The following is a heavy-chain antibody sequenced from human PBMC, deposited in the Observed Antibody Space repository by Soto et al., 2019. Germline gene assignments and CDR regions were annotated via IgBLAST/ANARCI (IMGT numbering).Heavy chain of an antibody. D-gene: IGHD6-6*01. CDR3: ARHRIWSSSSGPFGMDV. CDR2: TFYSGNT. V-gene: IGHV4-39*01. J-gene: IGHJ6*02. Sequence: PSETLSLTCTVSGASMTKNNHYWAWIRQPPGKGLEWIATTFYSGNTYYNPSLKSRVTVSVDTSNNQFSLELSSVTAADSAVYFCARHRIWSSSSGPFGMDVWGQGTTVTVSS. CDR1: GASMTKNNHY.